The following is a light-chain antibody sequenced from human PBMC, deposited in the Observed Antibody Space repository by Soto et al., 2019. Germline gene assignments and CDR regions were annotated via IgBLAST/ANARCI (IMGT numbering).Light chain of an antibody. CDR1: SSDVGGYNY. CDR2: EVS. J-gene: IGLJ1*01. Sequence: QSALTQPASVSGSPGQSITISCTGTSSDVGGYNYVCWYQHHPGKAPKLIISEVSNRPSGASDRFSGSKSGNTASLTISGLQPEDEADYYCTSFTSSTTYVFGTGTKVTVL. CDR3: TSFTSSTTYV. V-gene: IGLV2-14*01.